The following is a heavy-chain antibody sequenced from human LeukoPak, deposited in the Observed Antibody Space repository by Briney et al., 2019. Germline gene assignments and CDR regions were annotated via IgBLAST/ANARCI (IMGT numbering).Heavy chain of an antibody. CDR2: INPNSGGT. V-gene: IGHV1-2*06. Sequence: VSVKVSCKASGYTFTGYYMHWVRQAPGQGLECMGRINPNSGGTNYAQKFQGRVAMTRDTSISTAYMELSRLRSDDTAVYYCASTGFLTGYSYFDYWGQGTLVTVSS. D-gene: IGHD3-9*01. CDR1: GYTFTGYY. CDR3: ASTGFLTGYSYFDY. J-gene: IGHJ4*02.